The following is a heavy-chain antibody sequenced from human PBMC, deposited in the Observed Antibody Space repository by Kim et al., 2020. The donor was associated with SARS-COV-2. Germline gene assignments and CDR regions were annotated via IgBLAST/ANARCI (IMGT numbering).Heavy chain of an antibody. V-gene: IGHV3-23*01. D-gene: IGHD3-10*01. CDR2: ISGSGGST. CDR3: AKESGNLWFVELLFDY. CDR1: GFTFSSYA. Sequence: GGSLRLSCAASGFTFSSYAMSWVRQAPGKGLEWVSAISGSGGSTYYADSVKGRFTISRDNSKNTLYLQMNSLRAEDTAVYYCAKESGNLWFVELLFDYWGQGTLVTVSS. J-gene: IGHJ4*02.